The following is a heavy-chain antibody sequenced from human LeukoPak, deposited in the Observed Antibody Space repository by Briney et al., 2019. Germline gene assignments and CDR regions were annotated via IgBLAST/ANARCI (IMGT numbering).Heavy chain of an antibody. CDR3: ARLVDTAMVSH. D-gene: IGHD5-18*01. J-gene: IGHJ4*02. V-gene: IGHV4-59*08. CDR2: IYYSGST. CDR1: GGSISSYY. Sequence: SETLSLTCTVSGGSISSYYWSWIRQPPGMGLEWIGYIYYSGSTNYNPSLKSRVTISVDTSKNQFSLKLSSVTAADTAVYYCARLVDTAMVSHWGQGTLVTVSS.